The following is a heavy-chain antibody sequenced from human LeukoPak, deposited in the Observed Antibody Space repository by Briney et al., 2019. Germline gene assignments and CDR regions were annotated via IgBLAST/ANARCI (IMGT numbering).Heavy chain of an antibody. D-gene: IGHD3-16*01. CDR3: ARAKDQGYDGGNI. CDR1: GGSISSSSHY. J-gene: IGHJ3*02. Sequence: SETLSLTCTVSGGSISSSSHYWGWIRQPPGKGLEWIGSIYYSGSTYYNPSLKSRVTISVDTSKNQFSLKLSSVTAADTAVYYCARAKDQGYDGGNIWGQGTMVTVSS. CDR2: IYYSGST. V-gene: IGHV4-39*01.